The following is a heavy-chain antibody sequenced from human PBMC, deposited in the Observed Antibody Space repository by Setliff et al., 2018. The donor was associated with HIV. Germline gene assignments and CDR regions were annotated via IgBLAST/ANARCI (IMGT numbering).Heavy chain of an antibody. J-gene: IGHJ4*01. CDR1: GASIRSQY. D-gene: IGHD5-18*01. CDR3: ARTRGYSYGTLAGFDY. Sequence: PSATLSLTCTVSGASIRSQYWSWIRKPPGKGLEWIGYISYSGSTNYNPSLESRVAMSVDTSKQQFSLEVSSVTAADTAVYYCARTRGYSYGTLAGFDYWGRGSLVTVSA. V-gene: IGHV4-59*11. CDR2: ISYSGST.